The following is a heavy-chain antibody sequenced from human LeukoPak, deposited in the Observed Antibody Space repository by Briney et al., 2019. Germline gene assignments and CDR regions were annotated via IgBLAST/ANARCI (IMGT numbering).Heavy chain of an antibody. Sequence: GASAKVSCKVSGYSVTELSMHWVRQAPGKGLEWVGTFDPEDDETIYAQEFQGRVTMTEDASTDAAYMELGSLNSEDTAIYYCAAAAVTGSLQFWGQGTLVTVAS. CDR3: AAAAVTGSLQF. D-gene: IGHD6-19*01. V-gene: IGHV1-24*01. CDR1: GYSVTELS. CDR2: FDPEDDET. J-gene: IGHJ4*02.